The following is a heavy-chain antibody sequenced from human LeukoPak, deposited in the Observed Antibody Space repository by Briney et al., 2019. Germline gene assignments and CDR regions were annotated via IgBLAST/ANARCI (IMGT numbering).Heavy chain of an antibody. CDR2: ISSGGGYI. CDR3: ARGQWLFPWSY. D-gene: IGHD6-19*01. J-gene: IGHJ4*02. V-gene: IGHV3-21*01. CDR1: GFIFSSYN. Sequence: PGGSLRLSCAASGFIFSSYNMNWVRQAPGKGLEWVSSISSGGGYIYYADSLEGRFTISRDNAKNSLYLQLNSLRAEDTAVYYCARGQWLFPWSYWGQGTLVTVSS.